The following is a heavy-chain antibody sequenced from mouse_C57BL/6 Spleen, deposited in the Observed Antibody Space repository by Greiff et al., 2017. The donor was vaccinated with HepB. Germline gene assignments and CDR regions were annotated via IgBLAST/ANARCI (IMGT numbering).Heavy chain of an antibody. V-gene: IGHV1-18*01. CDR1: GYTFTDYN. Sequence: EVKLQESGPELVKPGASVKIPCKASGYTFTDYNMDWVKQSHGKSLEWIGDINPNNGGTIYNQKFKGKATLTVDKSSSTAYMELRSLTSEDTAVYYCATPYYYGSSYSWFAYWGQGTLVTVSA. CDR3: ATPYYYGSSYSWFAY. J-gene: IGHJ3*01. CDR2: INPNNGGT. D-gene: IGHD1-1*01.